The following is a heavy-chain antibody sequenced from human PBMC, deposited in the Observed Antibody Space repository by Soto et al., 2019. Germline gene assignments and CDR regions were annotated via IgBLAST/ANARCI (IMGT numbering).Heavy chain of an antibody. V-gene: IGHV3-30*18. J-gene: IGHJ5*02. CDR2: MSYDGSHK. Sequence: QVQLVESGGGVVQPGRSLRLSCEASGFTFSSYGMHWVRQAPGKGLEWLAVMSYDGSHKEYADSVKGRFTISRDNSKNTLDLQMDSLRTEDTAVYYCAKDPNDSSGSINWFDPWGQGTLVTVSS. CDR3: AKDPNDSSGSINWFDP. D-gene: IGHD3-22*01. CDR1: GFTFSSYG.